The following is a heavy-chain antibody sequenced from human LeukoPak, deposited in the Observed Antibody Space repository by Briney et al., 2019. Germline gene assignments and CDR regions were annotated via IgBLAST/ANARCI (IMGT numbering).Heavy chain of an antibody. Sequence: PGGSLRLSCAASGFTFSDYYMSWIRQAPGKGLEWISYISPSTSHTSYADSVKGRFTISRDNAHTSLYLQMNNLRAEDTAVYYCARGRGNGGYYQNWGQGTLVTVSS. CDR2: ISPSTSHT. CDR1: GFTFSDYY. D-gene: IGHD3-3*01. J-gene: IGHJ4*02. V-gene: IGHV3-11*05. CDR3: ARGRGNGGYYQN.